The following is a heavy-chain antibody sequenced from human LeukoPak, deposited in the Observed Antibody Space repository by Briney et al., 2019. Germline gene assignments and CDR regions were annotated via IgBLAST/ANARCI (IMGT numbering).Heavy chain of an antibody. D-gene: IGHD4-11*01. CDR2: ISSSGSTI. V-gene: IGHV3-11*04. CDR1: GFTFSDYF. J-gene: IGHJ4*02. CDR3: ARGTPTTRDFDS. Sequence: GGSLRLSCAASGFTFSDYFMTWIRQAPGKGLEWVSYISSSGSTIYYADSVKGRFTISRDNAKNSLYLQMNSLRAEDTALHYCARGTPTTRDFDSWGQGTLVTVSS.